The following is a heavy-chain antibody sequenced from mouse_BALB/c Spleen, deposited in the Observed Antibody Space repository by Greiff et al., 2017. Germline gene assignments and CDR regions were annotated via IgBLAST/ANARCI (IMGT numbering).Heavy chain of an antibody. Sequence: VMLVESGPGLVAPSQSLSITCTVSGFSLTSYDISWIRQPPGKGLEWLGVIWTGGGTNYNSAFMSRLSISKDNSKSQVFLKMNSLQTDDTAIYYCVRDGNSLLPFDYWGQGTTLTVSS. CDR2: IWTGGGT. D-gene: IGHD1-2*01. V-gene: IGHV2-9-2*01. CDR3: VRDGNSLLPFDY. CDR1: GFSLTSYD. J-gene: IGHJ2*01.